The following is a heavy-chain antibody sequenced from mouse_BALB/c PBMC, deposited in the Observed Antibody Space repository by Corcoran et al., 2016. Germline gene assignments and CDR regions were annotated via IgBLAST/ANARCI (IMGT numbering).Heavy chain of an antibody. V-gene: IGHV1-77*01. J-gene: IGHJ3*01. CDR1: GYTFTDYY. CDR2: IYPGSGNT. Sequence: QVQLQQSGAELARPGASVKLSCKASGYTFTDYYINWVKQRTGQGLEWIGEIYPGSGNTYYNEKVKGKATLTADKSSSTAYMQLSSLTSEDSAVYFCARGAYYTYEAWFAYWGQGTLVTVSA. CDR3: ARGAYYTYEAWFAY. D-gene: IGHD2-14*01.